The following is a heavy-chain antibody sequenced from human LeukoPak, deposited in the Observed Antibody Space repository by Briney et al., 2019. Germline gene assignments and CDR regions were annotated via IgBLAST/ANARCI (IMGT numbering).Heavy chain of an antibody. D-gene: IGHD2-15*01. CDR1: GFTFSSYA. Sequence: GGSLRPSCAASGFTFSSYAMSWVRQAPGKGLEWVSAISGSGGSTYYADSVKGRFTISRDNSKNTLYLQMNSLRAEDTAVYYCAKASYCSGGSCYLVDYWGQGTLVTVSS. J-gene: IGHJ4*02. CDR2: ISGSGGST. V-gene: IGHV3-23*01. CDR3: AKASYCSGGSCYLVDY.